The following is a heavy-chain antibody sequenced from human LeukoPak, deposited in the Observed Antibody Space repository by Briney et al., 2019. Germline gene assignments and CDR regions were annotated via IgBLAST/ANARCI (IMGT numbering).Heavy chain of an antibody. J-gene: IGHJ2*01. CDR3: ARAYRVGYSYVKGYFDL. CDR1: GGSISSGGYY. CDR2: IYYSGST. D-gene: IGHD5-18*01. V-gene: IGHV4-31*03. Sequence: SETLSLTCTVSGGSISSGGYYWSWIRQHPGKGLEWIGYIYYSGSTYYNPSLKSRVTISVDTSKNQFSLKLSSVTAADTAVYYCARAYRVGYSYVKGYFDLWGRGTLVTVSS.